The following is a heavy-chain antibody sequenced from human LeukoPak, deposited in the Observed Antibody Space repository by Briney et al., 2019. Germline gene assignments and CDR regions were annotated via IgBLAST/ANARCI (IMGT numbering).Heavy chain of an antibody. D-gene: IGHD4-17*01. V-gene: IGHV4-34*01. CDR1: GGSFSGYY. CDR2: INHSGST. CDR3: ARMVTTLNFDY. Sequence: SETLSLTCAVYGGSFSGYYWSWIRQPPGKGLEWIGEINHSGSTNYNPSLKSRVTISVDTSKNQFSLKLSSVTAADTAVYYCARMVTTLNFDYWGQGTLVTVSS. J-gene: IGHJ4*02.